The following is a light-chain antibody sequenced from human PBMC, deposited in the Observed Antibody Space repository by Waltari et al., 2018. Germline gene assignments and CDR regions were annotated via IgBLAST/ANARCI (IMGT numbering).Light chain of an antibody. CDR3: QQYHNTPPGT. Sequence: DIVMTQSPDSLAVSLGERATINCKSSLSVLYSPNNRYYLAWYQQKPGQPPKLLIYWASTRRSGVPDRFSGSGSGTDFTLTISRLHAEDVAVYYCQQYHNTPPGTFGQGTKVEIK. V-gene: IGKV4-1*01. J-gene: IGKJ1*01. CDR1: LSVLYSPNNRYY. CDR2: WAS.